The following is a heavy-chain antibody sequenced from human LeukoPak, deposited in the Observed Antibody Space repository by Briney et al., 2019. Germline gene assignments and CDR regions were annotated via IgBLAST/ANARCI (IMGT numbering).Heavy chain of an antibody. J-gene: IGHJ4*02. CDR3: ARLNPYDFWSGYYTAVDY. CDR2: ISSSSSYI. CDR1: GFTFSSYS. V-gene: IGHV3-21*04. D-gene: IGHD3-3*01. Sequence: PGGSLRLSCAASGFTFSSYSMNWVRQAPGKGLEWVSSISSSSSYIYYADSVKGRFTISRDNAKNSLYLQMNSLGAEDTALYYCARLNPYDFWSGYYTAVDYWGQGTLVTVSS.